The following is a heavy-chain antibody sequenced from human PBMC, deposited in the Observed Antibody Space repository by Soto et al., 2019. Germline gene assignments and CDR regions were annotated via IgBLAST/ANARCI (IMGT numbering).Heavy chain of an antibody. CDR3: VAYCFSNTCAPDHYGMDV. V-gene: IGHV3-23*01. Sequence: GGSLRLSCAASGFTFSSYAMSWVRQAPGKGLEWVSAISGSGGSTYYADSVKGRFTISRDNSKNTLYLQMNSLRAEDTAVYYCVAYCFSNTCAPDHYGMDVWGQGTTVTVSS. CDR1: GFTFSSYA. D-gene: IGHD2-2*01. J-gene: IGHJ6*02. CDR2: ISGSGGST.